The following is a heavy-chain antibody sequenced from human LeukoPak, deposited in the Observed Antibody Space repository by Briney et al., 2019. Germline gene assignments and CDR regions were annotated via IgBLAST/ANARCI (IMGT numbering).Heavy chain of an antibody. J-gene: IGHJ4*02. CDR1: GFTFSSYA. Sequence: GGSLRLSCAASGFTFSSYAMHWVRQAPGKGLEWVAVISYDGSNKYYADSVKGRFTISRDNSKNTLYLQMNSLRAEDTAVYYCARGLLFESGYSYGSNWGQGTLVTVSS. V-gene: IGHV3-30*04. CDR3: ARGLLFESGYSYGSN. CDR2: ISYDGSNK. D-gene: IGHD5-18*01.